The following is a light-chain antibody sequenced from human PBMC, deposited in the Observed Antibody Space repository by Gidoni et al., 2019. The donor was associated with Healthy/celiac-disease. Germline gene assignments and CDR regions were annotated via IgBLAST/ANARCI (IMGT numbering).Light chain of an antibody. V-gene: IGKV3-11*01. Sequence: EIVLTQSPATLSLSPGERATLSCRDSQSVSSYLTWYQQKPGQAPRLLIYDASNRATGIPARFSGSGSGTDFTLTISSLEPEDFAVYYCQQRSNWPPSWTFGQGTKVEIQ. CDR3: QQRSNWPPSWT. CDR1: QSVSSY. J-gene: IGKJ1*01. CDR2: DAS.